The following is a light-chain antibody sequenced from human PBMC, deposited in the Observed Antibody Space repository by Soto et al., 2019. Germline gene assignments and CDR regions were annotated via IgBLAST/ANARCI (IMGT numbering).Light chain of an antibody. CDR1: SNDIGSYNY. J-gene: IGLJ1*01. CDR2: EVT. V-gene: IGLV2-14*01. Sequence: QSALTQPAYVSGSPGQSITISCTGTSNDIGSYNYVSWYQQHSGKAPKLIIYEVTHRPSGVSNRFSGSKSGNTASLTVSGLQADDEADYYCQSYDSSLSGSYVFGTGTKLTVL. CDR3: QSYDSSLSGSYV.